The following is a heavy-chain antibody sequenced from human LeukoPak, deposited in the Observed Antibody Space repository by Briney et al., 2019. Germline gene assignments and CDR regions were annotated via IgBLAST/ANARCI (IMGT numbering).Heavy chain of an antibody. Sequence: SETLSLTCTVSGGSISTYYWSWIRQPPGKGLEWIGYIYYSGNSNYNPSLKSRVTISVDTSKNQFSLKLSSVTAADTAVYYCAGLGASGNGYLSWFDPWGQGTLVTVSS. CDR3: AGLGASGNGYLSWFDP. CDR2: IYYSGNS. CDR1: GGSISTYY. V-gene: IGHV4-59*01. J-gene: IGHJ5*02. D-gene: IGHD3-22*01.